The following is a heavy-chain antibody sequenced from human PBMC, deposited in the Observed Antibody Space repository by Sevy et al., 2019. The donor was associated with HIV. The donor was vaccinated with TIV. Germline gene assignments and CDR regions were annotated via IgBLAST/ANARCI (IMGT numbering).Heavy chain of an antibody. CDR1: GYRLSELS. V-gene: IGHV1-24*01. D-gene: IGHD3-22*01. J-gene: IGHJ4*02. CDR3: ATGREYYDENSGYFDY. CDR2: FDPEDGEI. Sequence: ASVKVSCKISGYRLSELSMHWVRQAPGKRLEWMGRFDPEDGEIIYAQKFQGRVTVTEDTSTDTAYMELSRLRSEDTAVYYCATGREYYDENSGYFDYWGPGTLVTVSS.